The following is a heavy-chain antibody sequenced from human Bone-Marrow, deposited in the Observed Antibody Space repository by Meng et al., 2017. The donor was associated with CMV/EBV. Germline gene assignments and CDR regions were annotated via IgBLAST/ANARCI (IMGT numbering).Heavy chain of an antibody. CDR3: ASSRFFDY. CDR1: GFTFSSYA. J-gene: IGHJ4*02. CDR2: IYSGGST. V-gene: IGHV3-66*02. Sequence: GESLKISCAASGFTFSSYAMHWVRQAPGKGLEWVSVIYSGGSTYYADSVKGRFTISRDNSKNTLYLQMNSLRAEDTAVYYCASSRFFDYWGQGTLVTVSS.